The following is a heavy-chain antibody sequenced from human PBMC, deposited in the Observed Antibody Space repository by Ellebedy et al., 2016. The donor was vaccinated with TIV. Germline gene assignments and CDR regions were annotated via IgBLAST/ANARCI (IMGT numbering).Heavy chain of an antibody. CDR3: AKIGPRDCTSTSCWFDP. D-gene: IGHD2-2*01. V-gene: IGHV3-23*01. CDR2: ITADGVTA. Sequence: GGSLRLXCAASGFTFSSYAMSWVRQAPGKGLDWVSAITADGVTAFYADSVTGRFTISRDNSKNTLFLQMNSLRPEDTAVYYCAKIGPRDCTSTSCWFDPWGQGTLVTVSS. CDR1: GFTFSSYA. J-gene: IGHJ5*02.